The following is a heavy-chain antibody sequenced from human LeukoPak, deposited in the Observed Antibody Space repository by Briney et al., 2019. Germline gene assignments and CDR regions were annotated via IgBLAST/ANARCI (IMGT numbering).Heavy chain of an antibody. V-gene: IGHV3-7*01. CDR1: GLTFSKSW. J-gene: IGHJ4*02. CDR2: TKEDGSEK. CDR3: ARVSIFGVVIANDY. D-gene: IGHD3-16*02. Sequence: GGSLRLSCAASGLTFSKSWMSWVRQAPGQGLEWVAATKEDGSEKDYVDSVKGRFTISRDNAKNSLYLHMNSLRAEDTAVYYCARVSIFGVVIANDYWGQGTVVTVSS.